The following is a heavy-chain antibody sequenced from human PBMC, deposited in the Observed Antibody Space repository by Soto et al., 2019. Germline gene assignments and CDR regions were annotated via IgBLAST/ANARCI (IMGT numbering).Heavy chain of an antibody. J-gene: IGHJ6*03. V-gene: IGHV4-59*08. Sequence: SETLSLTCTVSGGSISSYYWSWIRQPPGKGLEWIGYIYYSGSTNYNPSLKSRVTISVDTSKNQFSLKLSSVTAADTAVYYCARGLRNYMDVWGKGTTVTVSS. D-gene: IGHD4-17*01. CDR3: ARGLRNYMDV. CDR1: GGSISSYY. CDR2: IYYSGST.